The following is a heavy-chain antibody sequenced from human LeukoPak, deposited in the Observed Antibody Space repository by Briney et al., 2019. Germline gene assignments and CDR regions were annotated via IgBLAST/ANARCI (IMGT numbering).Heavy chain of an antibody. J-gene: IGHJ4*02. D-gene: IGHD5-18*01. V-gene: IGHV4-59*08. CDR2: IYYSGST. Sequence: SETLSLTCTVSGDSISTYYWSWIRQPPGKGLEWIGYIYYSGSTNYNPSLKSRVTISVDTSKNQFSLKLSSVTAADTAVYYCARRAPYSYEWSTLDYWGQGTLVTVSS. CDR1: GDSISTYY. CDR3: ARRAPYSYEWSTLDY.